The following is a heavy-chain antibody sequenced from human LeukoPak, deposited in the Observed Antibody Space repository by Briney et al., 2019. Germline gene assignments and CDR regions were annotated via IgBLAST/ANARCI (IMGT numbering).Heavy chain of an antibody. D-gene: IGHD6-13*01. Sequence: GGSLRLSCAASRFTFSSYGMSWVRQAPGKGLEWVSAISGSGGSTYYADSVKGRFTISRDNAKNSLYLQMNSLRAEDTAVYYCARVAGYSSSWYFYYYMDVWGKGTTVTVSS. CDR2: ISGSGGST. CDR3: ARVAGYSSSWYFYYYMDV. CDR1: RFTFSSYG. J-gene: IGHJ6*03. V-gene: IGHV3-23*01.